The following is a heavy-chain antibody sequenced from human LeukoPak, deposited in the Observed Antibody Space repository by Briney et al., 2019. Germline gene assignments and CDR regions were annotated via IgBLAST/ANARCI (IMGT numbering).Heavy chain of an antibody. J-gene: IGHJ2*01. CDR3: ARAGGSNYDWYFDL. Sequence: PSETLSLTCTVSGGSISSYYWSWIRQPPGKGLEWIGYIYYSGSTNYNPSLKSRVTISVDTSKNQFSLKLSSVTAADTAVYYCARAGGSNYDWYFDLWGRGTLVTASS. CDR1: GGSISSYY. V-gene: IGHV4-59*01. D-gene: IGHD4-11*01. CDR2: IYYSGST.